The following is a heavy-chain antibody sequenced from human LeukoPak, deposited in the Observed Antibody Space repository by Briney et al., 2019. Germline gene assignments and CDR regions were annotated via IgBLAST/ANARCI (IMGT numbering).Heavy chain of an antibody. J-gene: IGHJ3*02. CDR3: ARRTGDSDAFDI. D-gene: IGHD7-27*01. CDR2: IYYSGST. Sequence: SETLSLTCTVSGGSISSSIYYWGWIRQPPGKGLEWIGSIYYSGSTYYNPSLKSRVTISVDTSKNQFSLKLSSVTAADTAVYYCARRTGDSDAFDIWGQGTMVTVSS. CDR1: GGSISSSIYY. V-gene: IGHV4-39*01.